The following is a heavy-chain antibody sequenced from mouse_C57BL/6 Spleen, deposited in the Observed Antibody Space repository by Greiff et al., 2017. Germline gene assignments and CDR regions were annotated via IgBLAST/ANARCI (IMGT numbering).Heavy chain of an antibody. D-gene: IGHD4-1*01. CDR2: ISYDGSN. CDR3: ARVGTEAMDY. V-gene: IGHV3-6*01. Sequence: EVQLKESGPGLVKPSQSLSLTCSVTGYSITSGYYWNWIRQFPGNKLEWMGYISYDGSNNYNPSLKNRISITRDTSKNQFFLKLNSVTTEDTATYYCARVGTEAMDYWGQGTSVTVSS. J-gene: IGHJ4*01. CDR1: GYSITSGYY.